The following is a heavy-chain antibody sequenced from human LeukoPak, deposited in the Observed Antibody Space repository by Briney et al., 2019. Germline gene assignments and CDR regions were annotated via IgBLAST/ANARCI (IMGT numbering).Heavy chain of an antibody. J-gene: IGHJ6*03. CDR3: ATSPAATWIQLWSRYYMDV. V-gene: IGHV1-2*02. CDR1: GYTFTGYY. CDR2: INPNSGGT. D-gene: IGHD5-18*01. Sequence: ASVKVSCKASGYTFTGYYMHWMRQAPGQGLEWMGWINPNSGGTNYAQKFQGRVTMTRDTSISTAYMELSRLRSDDTAVYYCATSPAATWIQLWSRYYMDVWGKGTTVTVSS.